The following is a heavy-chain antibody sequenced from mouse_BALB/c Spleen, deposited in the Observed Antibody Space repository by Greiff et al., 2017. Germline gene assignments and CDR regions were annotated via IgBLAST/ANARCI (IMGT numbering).Heavy chain of an antibody. V-gene: IGHV2-9*02. Sequence: QVQLKESGPGLVAPSQSLSITCTVSGFSLTSYGVHWVRQPPGKGLEWLGVIWAGGSTNYNSALMSRLSISKDNSKSQVFLKMNSLQTDDTAMYYCARPGGNYGYYAMDYWGQGTSVTVSS. J-gene: IGHJ4*01. D-gene: IGHD1-2*01. CDR3: ARPGGNYGYYAMDY. CDR1: GFSLTSYG. CDR2: IWAGGST.